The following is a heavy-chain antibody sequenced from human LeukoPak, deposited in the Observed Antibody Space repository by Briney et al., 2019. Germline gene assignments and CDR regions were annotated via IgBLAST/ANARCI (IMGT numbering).Heavy chain of an antibody. CDR1: GYTFTSYA. CDR3: ASGFYYDSSSIDY. J-gene: IGHJ4*02. D-gene: IGHD3-22*01. Sequence: ASVKVSCKASGYTFTSYAMHWVRQAPGQRLEWMGWINAGNGITKYSQKFQGRVTITRDTSASTAYMELSSLRSEDTAVYYCASGFYYDSSSIDYWGQGTLVTVSS. CDR2: INAGNGIT. V-gene: IGHV1-3*01.